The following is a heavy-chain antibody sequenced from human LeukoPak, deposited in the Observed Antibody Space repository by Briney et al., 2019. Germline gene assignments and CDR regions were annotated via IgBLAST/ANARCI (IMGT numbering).Heavy chain of an antibody. V-gene: IGHV1-8*02. Sequence: ASVKVSCKASGYTFTGYYMHWVRQAPGQGLEWMGWINPNSGNTGYAQKFQGRVTMTRNTSISTAYMELSSLRSEDTAVYYCARGERNSWYRRDAFDIWGQGTMVTVSS. D-gene: IGHD6-13*01. J-gene: IGHJ3*02. CDR2: INPNSGNT. CDR3: ARGERNSWYRRDAFDI. CDR1: GYTFTGYY.